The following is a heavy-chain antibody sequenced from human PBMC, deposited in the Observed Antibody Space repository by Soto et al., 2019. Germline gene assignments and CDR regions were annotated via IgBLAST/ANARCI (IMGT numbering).Heavy chain of an antibody. D-gene: IGHD1-1*01. V-gene: IGHV4-31*03. CDR1: GVSINSGDYY. CDR2: IYYSGTT. J-gene: IGHJ6*02. CDR3: TREGSNERGMDV. Sequence: QVQLQESGPGLVKPSQTLSLTCTVSGVSINSGDYYWSWIRQHPGAGLEWIGYIYYSGTTSYNPSLKSRVDMSRDTSKNKFSLNLSSVTAADKAMHYRTREGSNERGMDVWGQGTTVTVSS.